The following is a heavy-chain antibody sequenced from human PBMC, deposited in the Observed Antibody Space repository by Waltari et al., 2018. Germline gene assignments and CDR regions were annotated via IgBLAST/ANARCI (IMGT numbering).Heavy chain of an antibody. CDR2: SNAGNGNT. Sequence: QVQLVPSGAEVKKPGASVKVSCKASGSTFTSYAIHWAPQAPGQRLEWMGWSNAGNGNTKYSQKCQGRVTITRDTSASTAYMELSSLRSEDTAGYYCARDLAGTYYYYGMDVWGQGTTVTVSS. CDR1: GSTFTSYA. D-gene: IGHD6-13*01. V-gene: IGHV1-3*01. J-gene: IGHJ6*02. CDR3: ARDLAGTYYYYGMDV.